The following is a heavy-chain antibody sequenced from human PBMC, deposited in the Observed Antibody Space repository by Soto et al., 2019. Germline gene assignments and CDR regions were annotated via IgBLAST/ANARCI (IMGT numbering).Heavy chain of an antibody. V-gene: IGHV3-30*18. CDR3: AKDETGTTSRYGYYYYYYYMDV. CDR1: GFTFSSYG. D-gene: IGHD1-7*01. J-gene: IGHJ6*03. Sequence: GGSLRLSCAASGFTFSSYGMHWVRQAPGKGLEWVAVISYDGSNKYYADSVKGRFTISRDNSKNTLYLQMNSLRAEDTAVYYCAKDETGTTSRYGYYYYYYYMDVWGKGTTVTVSS. CDR2: ISYDGSNK.